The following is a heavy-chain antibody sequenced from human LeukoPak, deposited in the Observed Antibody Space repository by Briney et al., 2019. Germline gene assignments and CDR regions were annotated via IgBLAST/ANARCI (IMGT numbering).Heavy chain of an antibody. Sequence: SETLSLTCTVSGGSISSYYWSWIRQPPGKGLEWIGYIYYSGSTNYNPSLKSRVTISVDTSKNQFSLKLSSVTAADTAVYYCARDALLWFGEFNWFDPWGQGTLVTVSS. D-gene: IGHD3-10*01. CDR2: IYYSGST. CDR1: GGSISSYY. J-gene: IGHJ5*02. V-gene: IGHV4-59*12. CDR3: ARDALLWFGEFNWFDP.